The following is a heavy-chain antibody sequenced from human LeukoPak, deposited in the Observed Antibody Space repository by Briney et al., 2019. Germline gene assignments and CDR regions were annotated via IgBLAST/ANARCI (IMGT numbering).Heavy chain of an antibody. CDR1: GYTFTGYY. Sequence: ASVKVSCKASGYTFTGYYMHWVRQAPGQGLEWMGWINPNSSGTNYAQKFQGRVTMTRDTSISTAYMELTRPRSDDTAVYYCASGAHCSGGSCYSGAFDIWGQGTMVTVSS. CDR2: INPNSSGT. J-gene: IGHJ3*02. D-gene: IGHD2-15*01. V-gene: IGHV1-2*02. CDR3: ASGAHCSGGSCYSGAFDI.